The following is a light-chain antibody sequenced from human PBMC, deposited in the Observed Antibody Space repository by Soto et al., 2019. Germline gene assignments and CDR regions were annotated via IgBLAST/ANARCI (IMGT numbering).Light chain of an antibody. CDR3: QQSYSTPPT. J-gene: IGKJ1*01. CDR1: QSISSY. V-gene: IGKV1-39*01. CDR2: AAS. Sequence: DIQMTQSPSSLSASVGDRVTITCRASQSISSYLNWYQQKPGKAPKLLIYAASSLQSGVPSRFSGSGSGTDFTLTISSLQPEDFATYYSQQSYSTPPTFGQGTMVDIK.